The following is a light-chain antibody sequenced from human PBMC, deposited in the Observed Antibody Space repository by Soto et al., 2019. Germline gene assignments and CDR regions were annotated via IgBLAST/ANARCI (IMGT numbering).Light chain of an antibody. CDR2: GAS. CDR3: QQHSHWPPWT. CDR1: ENVRTF. Sequence: EVVLTQSPATLSLSPGERATLSFRASENVRTFVDWYQQKPGQAPRLLICGASNRATGIPARFSGSGSGTDFTLTISNLEPEDFAVYYCQQHSHWPPWTLGQGTKVDIK. J-gene: IGKJ1*01. V-gene: IGKV3-11*01.